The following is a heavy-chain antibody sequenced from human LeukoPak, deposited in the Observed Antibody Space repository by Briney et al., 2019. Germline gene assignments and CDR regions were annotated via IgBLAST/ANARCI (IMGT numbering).Heavy chain of an antibody. CDR3: ARSWSTGSQEYFQL. J-gene: IGHJ1*01. CDR2: INLNSGGT. CDR1: GFTFTDCY. D-gene: IGHD1-26*01. V-gene: IGHV1-2*02. Sequence: ASVKVSCKAYGFTFTDCYMHWVRQAPGQGLEWMGWINLNSGGTNYAQKFQGRVTMTRDTSISTASMELSRLRSDDTAVYYCARSWSTGSQEYFQLWGQGTLVTVSA.